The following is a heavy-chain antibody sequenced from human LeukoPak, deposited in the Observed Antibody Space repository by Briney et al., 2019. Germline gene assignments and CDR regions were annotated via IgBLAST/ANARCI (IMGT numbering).Heavy chain of an antibody. CDR3: AKEGYCSGGTCYRVFDY. Sequence: GGSLRLSCAASGFTFSSYAVSWVRQAPGKGLEWVSAISGSGGSTYSADSVKGRFTISRDNSKNTLYLQMNSLRAEDTAVYYCAKEGYCSGGTCYRVFDYWGQGTLVTVSS. V-gene: IGHV3-23*01. J-gene: IGHJ4*02. CDR1: GFTFSSYA. D-gene: IGHD2-15*01. CDR2: ISGSGGST.